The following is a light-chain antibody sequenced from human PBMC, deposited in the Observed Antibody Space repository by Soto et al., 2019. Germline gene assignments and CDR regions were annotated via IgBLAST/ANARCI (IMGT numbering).Light chain of an antibody. Sequence: EIVMTQSPATLSVSPGERATLSCRASQSVSSNLAWYQQKPGQAPRLLIYGASSRATGIPDRFSGSGSGTDFTLTNSRLGPEDSAVYYCQQYNSWLWTFGQGTKVDIK. V-gene: IGKV3D-15*01. CDR1: QSVSSN. CDR3: QQYNSWLWT. J-gene: IGKJ1*01. CDR2: GAS.